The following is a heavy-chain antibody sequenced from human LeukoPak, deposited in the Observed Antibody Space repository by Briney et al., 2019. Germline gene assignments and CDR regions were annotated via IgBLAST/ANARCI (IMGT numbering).Heavy chain of an antibody. CDR2: INPNSGGT. Sequence: ASVKVSCKASGYTFTSYYMHWVRQAPGQGLEWMGWINPNSGGTNYAQKFQGRVTMTRDTSISTAYMELSRLRSDDTAVYYCASRDPTYYYDSSGYYLRGIFDYWGQGTLVTVSS. V-gene: IGHV1-2*02. J-gene: IGHJ4*02. CDR1: GYTFTSYY. CDR3: ASRDPTYYYDSSGYYLRGIFDY. D-gene: IGHD3-22*01.